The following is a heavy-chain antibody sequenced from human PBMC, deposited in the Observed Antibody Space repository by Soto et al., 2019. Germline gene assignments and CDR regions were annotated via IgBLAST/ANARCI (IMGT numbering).Heavy chain of an antibody. CDR2: IYSGGST. V-gene: IGHV3-66*01. D-gene: IGHD3-3*01. Sequence: GGSLRLSCAASGFTVSSNYMSWVRQAPGKGLEWVSVIYSGGSTYYADSVKGRFTISRDNSKNTLYLQMNSLRAEDTAVYYCARDVSRRTLYDFWSGYPEIYGMDVWGQGTTVTVSS. J-gene: IGHJ6*02. CDR3: ARDVSRRTLYDFWSGYPEIYGMDV. CDR1: GFTVSSNY.